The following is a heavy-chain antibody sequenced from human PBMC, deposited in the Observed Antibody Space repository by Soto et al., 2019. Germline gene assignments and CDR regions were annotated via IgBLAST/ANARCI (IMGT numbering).Heavy chain of an antibody. V-gene: IGHV3-23*01. CDR1: GFTFSSYA. Sequence: EVQLLESGGGLVQPGGSLRLSCAASGFTFSSYALSWVRQAPGKGLEWVSATSGSGGSTYYADSMRGRFTIARDNSKNTLYLQMSSLRAEDTAVYYWSKVDDCWSGYYTGRYFDYWGQGTLVTVSS. D-gene: IGHD3-3*01. J-gene: IGHJ4*02. CDR3: SKVDDCWSGYYTGRYFDY. CDR2: TSGSGGST.